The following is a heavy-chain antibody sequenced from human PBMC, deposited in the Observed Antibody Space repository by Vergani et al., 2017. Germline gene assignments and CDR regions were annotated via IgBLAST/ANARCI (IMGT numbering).Heavy chain of an antibody. Sequence: VQLVESGGGLVQPGGSLRLSCAASGFTFSSYAMHWVRQAPGKGLEWVAVIWYDGSNKYYADSVKGRFTISRDNSKNTLYLQMNSLRAEDTAVYYCAKEVITGTSLVDYWGQGTLVTVSS. CDR2: IWYDGSNK. D-gene: IGHD1-7*01. CDR1: GFTFSSYA. CDR3: AKEVITGTSLVDY. J-gene: IGHJ4*02. V-gene: IGHV3-33*06.